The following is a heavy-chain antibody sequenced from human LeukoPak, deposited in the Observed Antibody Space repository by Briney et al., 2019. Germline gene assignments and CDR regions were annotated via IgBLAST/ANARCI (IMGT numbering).Heavy chain of an antibody. CDR2: INHSGST. D-gene: IGHD6-13*01. CDR1: GGSFSGYY. V-gene: IGHV4-34*01. CDR3: ARPYKYSSSWTRTNWFDP. Sequence: SETLSLTCAVYGGSFSGYYWSWIRQPPGKGLEWIGEINHSGSTNYNPSLKSRVTISVDTSKNQFSLKLSSVTAADTAVYYCARPYKYSSSWTRTNWFDPWGQGTLVTVSS. J-gene: IGHJ5*02.